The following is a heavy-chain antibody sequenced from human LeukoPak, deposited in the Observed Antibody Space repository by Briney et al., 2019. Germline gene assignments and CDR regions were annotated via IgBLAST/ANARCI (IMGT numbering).Heavy chain of an antibody. CDR2: IYYSGST. D-gene: IGHD4-17*01. J-gene: IGHJ4*02. V-gene: IGHV4-59*01. CDR1: GGSISSYY. Sequence: SETLSLTCTVSGGSISSYYWSWIRQPPGKGLEWIGYIYYSGSTNYNPSLKSRVTISVDTSKNQFSLKLSSVTAADTAVYYCAKDDHGNYGTIDYWGQGTLVTVSS. CDR3: AKDDHGNYGTIDY.